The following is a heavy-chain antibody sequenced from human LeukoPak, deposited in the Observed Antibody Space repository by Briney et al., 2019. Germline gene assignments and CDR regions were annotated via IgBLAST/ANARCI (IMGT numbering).Heavy chain of an antibody. CDR2: ITRDGTGT. CDR3: ARAMGYGAGSYGFDI. J-gene: IGHJ3*02. V-gene: IGHV3-74*01. Sequence: GGSLRLSCAGSGLTFTTYVMHWVRRAPGKGLVWVSRITRDGTGTDYADSVKGRFTISRDIASNTLYLQMNSLRADDTAVYYCARAMGYGAGSYGFDIWGQGTTVAVSS. D-gene: IGHD3-10*01. CDR1: GLTFTTYV.